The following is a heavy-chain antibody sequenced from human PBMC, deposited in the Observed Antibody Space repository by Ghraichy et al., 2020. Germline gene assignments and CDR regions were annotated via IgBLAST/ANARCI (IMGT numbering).Heavy chain of an antibody. CDR2: IKQDGSEK. V-gene: IGHV3-7*03. CDR3: ARDVDFDF. CDR1: GFACNIVW. Sequence: GGSLRLSWAACGFACNIVWMSWVVWAPEMGLELVANIKQDGSEKYYVDSVKGRFTISRDNAKNSLYLQMNSLRAEDTAVYYCARDVDFDFWGQGTLVTVSS. J-gene: IGHJ4*02.